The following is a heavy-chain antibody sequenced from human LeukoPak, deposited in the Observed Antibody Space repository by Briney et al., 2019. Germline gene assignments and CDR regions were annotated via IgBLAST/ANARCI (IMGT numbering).Heavy chain of an antibody. CDR1: GYTFTGYY. J-gene: IGHJ4*02. CDR2: INPNSGGT. Sequence: GASVKVSCKASGYTFTGYYMHWVRQAPGQGLEWMGWINPNSGGTNYAQKFQGWVTMTRDTSISTAYMELSRLRSDDTAVYYCARGSTYDSSGYYSVYFDYWGQGTLVTVSS. D-gene: IGHD3-22*01. V-gene: IGHV1-2*04. CDR3: ARGSTYDSSGYYSVYFDY.